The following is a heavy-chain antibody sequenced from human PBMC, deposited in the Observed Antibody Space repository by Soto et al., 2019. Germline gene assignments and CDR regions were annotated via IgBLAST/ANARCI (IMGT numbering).Heavy chain of an antibody. J-gene: IGHJ6*03. D-gene: IGHD2-15*01. CDR1: GGSISSYY. CDR2: IYYSGST. CDR3: ARSRGGCSGGGCFSDDYYMDV. V-gene: IGHV4-59*01. Sequence: SETLSLTCTVSGGSISSYYWSWIRQPPGKGLEWIGYIYYSGSTNYNPSLKSRVTISVDTSKNQFSLKLSSVTAADTAVYYCARSRGGCSGGGCFSDDYYMDVWGKGTTVTVSS.